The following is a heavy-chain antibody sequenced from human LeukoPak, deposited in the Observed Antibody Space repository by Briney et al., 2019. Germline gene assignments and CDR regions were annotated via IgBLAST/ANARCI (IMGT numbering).Heavy chain of an antibody. CDR3: AKGQPTVAARLFGY. D-gene: IGHD2-15*01. CDR1: GGSFSGYY. CDR2: INHSGST. V-gene: IGHV4-34*01. J-gene: IGHJ4*02. Sequence: PSETLSLTCAVYGGSFSGYYWNWIRQPPGKGLEWIGEINHSGSTNYNPSLKSRVTISVDTSKNQFSLHLSSVTAADTAVYYCAKGQPTVAARLFGYWGQGTLVTVSS.